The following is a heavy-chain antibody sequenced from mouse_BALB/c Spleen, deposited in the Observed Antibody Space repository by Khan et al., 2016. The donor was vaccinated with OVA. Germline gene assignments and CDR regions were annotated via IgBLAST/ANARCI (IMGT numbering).Heavy chain of an antibody. V-gene: IGHV5-9-2*01. CDR2: ISGGGSHT. CDR1: GFTFSNYG. D-gene: IGHD2-1*01. J-gene: IGHJ2*01. CDR3: ARQGTYGNYVDY. Sequence: EVKLVESGGGLVKPGGSLKLSCAASGFTFSNYGMSWIRQTPEKRLEGVATISGGGSHTYYSDRVKGRFTISRDNGENNLYLQMSSLRYEETALYYCARQGTYGNYVDYWVQGTTLTVSS.